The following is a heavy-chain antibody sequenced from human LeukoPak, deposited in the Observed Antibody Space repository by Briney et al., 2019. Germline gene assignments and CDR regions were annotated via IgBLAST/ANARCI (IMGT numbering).Heavy chain of an antibody. J-gene: IGHJ4*02. D-gene: IGHD1-26*01. Sequence: GGSLRLSCAASGFTFSSYAMSWVRQAPGKGLEWVSAISGSGGSTYYADSVKGRFTISRDNSKTMVYLQMSSLRAEDTAIYYCTRATTNYFDYWGQGTLVTVSS. CDR1: GFTFSSYA. CDR2: ISGSGGST. CDR3: TRATTNYFDY. V-gene: IGHV3-23*01.